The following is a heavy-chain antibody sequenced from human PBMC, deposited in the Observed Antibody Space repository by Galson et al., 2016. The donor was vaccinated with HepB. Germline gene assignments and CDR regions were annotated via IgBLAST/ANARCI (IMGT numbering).Heavy chain of an antibody. D-gene: IGHD6-19*01. CDR3: ARGAEWLALWYFDY. Sequence: SLRLSCAASGFTFTSYSMNWVRQAPGKGLEWVSSISSSSTYIYYADSVKGRFTISRDNAKNSLYLQMNSLRADDTAVYYCARGAEWLALWYFDYWGQGTQVTGSS. J-gene: IGHJ4*02. V-gene: IGHV3-21*01. CDR1: GFTFTSYS. CDR2: ISSSSTYI.